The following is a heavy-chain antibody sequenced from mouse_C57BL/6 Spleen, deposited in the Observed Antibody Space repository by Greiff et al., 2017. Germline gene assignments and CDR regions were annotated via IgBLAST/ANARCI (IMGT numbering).Heavy chain of an antibody. CDR2: ISSGGDYI. Sequence: DVMLVESGEGLVKPGGSLKLSCAASGFTFSSYAMSWVRQTPEKRLEWVAYISSGGDYIYYADTVKGRFTISRDNARNTLYLQMSSLKSEDTAMYDCARDRGKRDAMDYWGQGTSVTVSS. D-gene: IGHD2-1*01. V-gene: IGHV5-9-1*02. J-gene: IGHJ4*01. CDR3: ARDRGKRDAMDY. CDR1: GFTFSSYA.